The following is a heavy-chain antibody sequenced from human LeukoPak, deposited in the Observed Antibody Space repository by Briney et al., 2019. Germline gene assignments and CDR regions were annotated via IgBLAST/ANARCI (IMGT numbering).Heavy chain of an antibody. J-gene: IGHJ4*02. CDR3: ARDRPFRKGHVGYGDYRTDY. CDR2: ISAYNGNT. D-gene: IGHD4-17*01. CDR1: GYTFTSYG. V-gene: IGHV1-18*01. Sequence: RASVKVSCKASGYTFTSYGISWVRQAPGQGLEWMGWISAYNGNTNYAQKLQGRVTMTTDTSTSTAYMELRSLRSDDAAVYYCARDRPFRKGHVGYGDYRTDYWGQGTLVTVSS.